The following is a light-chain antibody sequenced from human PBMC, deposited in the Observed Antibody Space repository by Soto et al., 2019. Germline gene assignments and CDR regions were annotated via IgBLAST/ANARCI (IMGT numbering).Light chain of an antibody. Sequence: QSVLTQPRSVSGSPRQSVTISCTRTSSDVDNYNNVSWYQQHPGKAPKLLIYDVNKWPSGVPYRFAGCKSGNTASLTISGLQAGDEADYFCCSYAGSYTRVFGTGTKLTVL. CDR1: SSDVDNYNN. V-gene: IGLV2-11*01. CDR2: DVN. J-gene: IGLJ1*01. CDR3: CSYAGSYTRV.